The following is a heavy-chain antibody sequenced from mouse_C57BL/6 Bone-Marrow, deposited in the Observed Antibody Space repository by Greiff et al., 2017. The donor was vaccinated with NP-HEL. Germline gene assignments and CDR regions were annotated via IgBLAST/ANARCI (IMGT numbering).Heavy chain of an antibody. Sequence: EVQVVESGGGLVQSGRSLRLSCATSGFTFSDFYMEWVRQAPGKGLEWIAASRNKANDYTTEYSASVKGRFIVSRDTSQSILYLQMNALRAEDTAIYYCARDAGYGSSQDAMDYWGQGTSVTVSS. CDR1: GFTFSDFY. CDR3: ARDAGYGSSQDAMDY. V-gene: IGHV7-1*01. CDR2: SRNKANDYTT. D-gene: IGHD1-1*01. J-gene: IGHJ4*01.